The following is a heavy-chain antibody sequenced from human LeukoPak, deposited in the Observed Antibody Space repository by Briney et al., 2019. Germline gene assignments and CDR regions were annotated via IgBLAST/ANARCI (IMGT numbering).Heavy chain of an antibody. CDR1: DDSIKNYF. CDR2: VFYSGST. Sequence: PSETLSLTCTVSDDSIKNYFWTWIRQSPGKGLEWIGYVFYSGSTSYNPSLRSRLTMSVDTSKSQFSLNLKSVTAADTAVYYCARDTRRYYDGSGYYYGEFDYWGQGILVTVSS. D-gene: IGHD3-22*01. V-gene: IGHV4-59*01. J-gene: IGHJ4*02. CDR3: ARDTRRYYDGSGYYYGEFDY.